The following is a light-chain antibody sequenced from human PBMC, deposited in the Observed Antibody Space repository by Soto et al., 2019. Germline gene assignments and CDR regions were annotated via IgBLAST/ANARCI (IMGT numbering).Light chain of an antibody. CDR1: QSVSSY. CDR3: QQRSNWPPLT. J-gene: IGKJ4*01. CDR2: DAS. V-gene: IGKV3-11*01. Sequence: EIVLTQSPATLSLSPGEGATLSCRASQSVSSYLAWYQQKPGQAPRLLIYDASNRVTGIPARFSGSGSGTDFTLTISSLEPEDFAVYYCQQRSNWPPLTFGGGTKVDIK.